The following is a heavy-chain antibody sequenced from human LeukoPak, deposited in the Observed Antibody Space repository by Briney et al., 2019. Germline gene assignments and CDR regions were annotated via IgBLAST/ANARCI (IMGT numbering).Heavy chain of an antibody. CDR3: ARDSPGYCSGGSCYGRTSPLDY. Sequence: SETLSLTCTVSGCSISSYYWSWIRQPAGKGLEWIGRIYTSGSTNYNPSLKSRVTMSVDTSKNQFSLKLSSVTAADTAVYYCARDSPGYCSGGSCYGRTSPLDYWGQGTLVTVSS. CDR2: IYTSGST. CDR1: GCSISSYY. J-gene: IGHJ4*02. V-gene: IGHV4-4*07. D-gene: IGHD2-15*01.